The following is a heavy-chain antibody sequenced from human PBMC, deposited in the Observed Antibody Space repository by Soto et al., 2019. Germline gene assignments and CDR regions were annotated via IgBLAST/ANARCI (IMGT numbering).Heavy chain of an antibody. Sequence: QVQLQESGPGLVKPSETLSLTCTVSGGSIRSYYWSWIRQPPGKGLEWIGYIYYSGSTNYNPSLKSRVTMSVDTSKNQFSLKLSSATAADTAVYYCARRYGYAFDIWGQGTMVTVSS. V-gene: IGHV4-59*01. CDR2: IYYSGST. CDR3: ARRYGYAFDI. CDR1: GGSIRSYY. J-gene: IGHJ3*02. D-gene: IGHD3-10*01.